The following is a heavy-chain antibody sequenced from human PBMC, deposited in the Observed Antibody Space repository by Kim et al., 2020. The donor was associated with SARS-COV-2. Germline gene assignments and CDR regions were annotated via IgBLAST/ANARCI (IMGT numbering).Heavy chain of an antibody. D-gene: IGHD3-3*01. CDR3: VKDRHGDFWSGYHYYYGMDV. CDR1: GFTFSSYA. J-gene: IGHJ6*02. Sequence: GGSLRLSCSASGFTFSSYAMHWVRQAPGKGLEYVSAISSNGGSTYYADSVKGRFTISRDNSKNTLYLQMSSLRAEDTAVYYCVKDRHGDFWSGYHYYYGMDVWGQGTTGTVTS. V-gene: IGHV3-64D*06. CDR2: ISSNGGST.